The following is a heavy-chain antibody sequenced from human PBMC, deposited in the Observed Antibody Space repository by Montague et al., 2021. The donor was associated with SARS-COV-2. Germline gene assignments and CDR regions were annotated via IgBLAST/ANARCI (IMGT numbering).Heavy chain of an antibody. J-gene: IGHJ4*02. D-gene: IGHD3-10*01. CDR3: ARDGVSGGIYGPGAASD. V-gene: IGHV4-4*02. Sequence: SETLSLTCFISGASISGSHWWSWFRQAPGKGLEWMGEIYHSGTTTYNPSLAGRFTMSRDKPKNLFSMNLTSLTAADTAIYFCARDGVSGGIYGPGAASDWGQGIRVVVSS. CDR1: GASISGSHW. CDR2: IYHSGTT.